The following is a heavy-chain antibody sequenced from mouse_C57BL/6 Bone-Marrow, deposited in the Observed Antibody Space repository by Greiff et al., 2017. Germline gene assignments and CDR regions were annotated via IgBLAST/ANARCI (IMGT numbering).Heavy chain of an antibody. CDR2: ISDGGSYT. CDR3: ARDGGALAY. CDR1: GFTFSSYA. Sequence: DVQLVESGGGLVKPGGSLKLSCAASGFTFSSYAMSWVRQPPEKRLEWVATISDGGSYTYYPADVKGRFTISRDNAKNNLYLQMSHLKSEDTAMYYCARDGGALAYWGQGTTLTVSS. J-gene: IGHJ2*01. V-gene: IGHV5-4*01.